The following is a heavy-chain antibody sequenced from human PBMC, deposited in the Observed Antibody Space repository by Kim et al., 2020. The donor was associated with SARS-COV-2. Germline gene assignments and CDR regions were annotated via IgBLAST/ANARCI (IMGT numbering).Heavy chain of an antibody. CDR2: ISKDETYK. CDR3: ARAREKSFDY. Sequence: GGSLRLSCAASGFSFSSRGIHWVRQAPGKGLEWVAVISKDETYKNYADSVKGRFTISRDNSKNTVDRQMNSLRGEDTAVYYCARAREKSFDYWGQGTLVT. J-gene: IGHJ4*02. V-gene: IGHV3-30*03. CDR1: GFSFSSRG.